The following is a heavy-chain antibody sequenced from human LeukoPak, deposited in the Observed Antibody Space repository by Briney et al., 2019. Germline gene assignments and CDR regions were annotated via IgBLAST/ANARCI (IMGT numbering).Heavy chain of an antibody. CDR2: INHSGST. Sequence: PSETLSLTCAGYGGSFSGYYWSWIRQPPGKGLEWNGEINHSGSTNYNPSLKSRVTISVDTSKNQFSLKLSSVTAADTAVYYCARGGYYDSSGYYYTRSKYYFDYWGQGTPVTVSS. CDR3: ARGGYYDSSGYYYTRSKYYFDY. J-gene: IGHJ4*02. V-gene: IGHV4-34*01. D-gene: IGHD3-22*01. CDR1: GGSFSGYY.